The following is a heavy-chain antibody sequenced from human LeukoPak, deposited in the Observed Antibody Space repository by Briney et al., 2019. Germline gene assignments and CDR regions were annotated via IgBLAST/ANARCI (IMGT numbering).Heavy chain of an antibody. CDR3: ARTTMVRGTYYMDV. CDR2: IHYSGST. CDR1: GGSINSYY. D-gene: IGHD3-10*01. V-gene: IGHV4-59*01. J-gene: IGHJ6*03. Sequence: SETLSLTCTVPGGSINSYYWSWIRQPPGKGLQWIGCIHYSGSTNYYPSLKSRVTISVDTSKNQFSLKLSSVTAADTAVYYCARTTMVRGTYYMDVWGKGTTVTISS.